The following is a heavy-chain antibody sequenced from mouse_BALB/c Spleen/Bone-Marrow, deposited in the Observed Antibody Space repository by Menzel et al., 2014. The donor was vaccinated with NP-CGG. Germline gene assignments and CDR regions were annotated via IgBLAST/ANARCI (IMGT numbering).Heavy chain of an antibody. Sequence: VQLQQSGAELVRPGTSVKVSCKASGYAFPDYLMEWLQQRPGRGLEWIGVINPGRGSPTYHETFPDKATLTADKSSSTADMQLSSLTSDDSAVYCCARYDGYFDYWGQGTILTAPS. D-gene: IGHD2-3*01. CDR3: ARYDGYFDY. J-gene: IGHJ2*01. CDR2: INPGRGSP. CDR1: GYAFPDYL. V-gene: IGHV1-54*01.